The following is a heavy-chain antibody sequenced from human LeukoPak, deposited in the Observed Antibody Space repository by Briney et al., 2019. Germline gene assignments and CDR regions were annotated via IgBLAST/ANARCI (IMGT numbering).Heavy chain of an antibody. CDR2: ISYDGSNK. CDR1: GFTFSSYA. J-gene: IGHJ5*02. V-gene: IGHV3-30*04. CDR3: ARVRRPTAMSAFDP. D-gene: IGHD5-18*01. Sequence: GGSLRLSCAASGFTFSSYAMHWVRQAPGKGLEWVAVISYDGSNKYYADSVKGRFTISRDNSKNTLYLQMNSLRAEDTAVYYCARVRRPTAMSAFDPWGQGTLVTVSS.